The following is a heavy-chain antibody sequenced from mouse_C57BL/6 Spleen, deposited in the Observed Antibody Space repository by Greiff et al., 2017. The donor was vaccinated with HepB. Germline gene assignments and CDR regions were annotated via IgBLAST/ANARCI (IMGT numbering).Heavy chain of an antibody. V-gene: IGHV1-18*01. CDR2: INPNNGGT. D-gene: IGHD2-5*01. Sequence: EVQLQQSGPELVKPGASVKIPCKASGYTFTDYNMDWVKQSHGKSLEWIGDINPNNGGTIYNQKFKGKATLTVDKSSSTAYMELRSLTSEDTAVYYCARGDYSNAFDLDVWGTGTTVTVSS. J-gene: IGHJ1*03. CDR1: GYTFTDYN. CDR3: ARGDYSNAFDLDV.